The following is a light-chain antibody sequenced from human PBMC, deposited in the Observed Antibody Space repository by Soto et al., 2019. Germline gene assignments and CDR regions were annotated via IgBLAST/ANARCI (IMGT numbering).Light chain of an antibody. J-gene: IGKJ1*01. CDR2: DAS. V-gene: IGKV1-13*02. CDR3: QQYNSYPWT. CDR1: QSISSY. Sequence: IQLTQSPSSLSASVGDRVTITCRASQSISSYLNWYQQKPGKTPKLLIYDASSLESGVPSRFSGTGLGTEFTLTIGSLQPEDFATYYCQQYNSYPWTFGQGTKVDIK.